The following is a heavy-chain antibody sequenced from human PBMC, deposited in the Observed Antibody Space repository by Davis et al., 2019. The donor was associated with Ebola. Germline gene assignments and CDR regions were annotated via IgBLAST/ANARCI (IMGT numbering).Heavy chain of an antibody. J-gene: IGHJ6*02. CDR3: TPDLKGTIYYYYYGMDV. Sequence: GGSLRLSCAASGFTFSNAWMSWVRQAPGKGLEWVGRIKSKTDGGTTDYAAPVKGRFTISRDDSKNKLYLQMNSLKTEETAVYYCTPDLKGTIYYYYYGMDVWGQGTTVTVSS. CDR2: IKSKTDGGTT. D-gene: IGHD3-10*01. CDR1: GFTFSNAW. V-gene: IGHV3-15*01.